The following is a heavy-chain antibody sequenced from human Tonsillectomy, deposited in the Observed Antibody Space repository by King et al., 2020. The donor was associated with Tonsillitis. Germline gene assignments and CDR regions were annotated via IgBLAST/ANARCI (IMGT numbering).Heavy chain of an antibody. CDR3: ARVADSSGYYFQTDY. D-gene: IGHD3-22*01. J-gene: IGHJ4*02. V-gene: IGHV4-38-2*02. Sequence: QLQESGPGLVKPSETLSLICTVSGYSISSGYYWGWIRQPPGKGLEWIGGIYHSGSTYYNPPLKSRVTISVDTSKNQFSLKLSSVTAADTAVYYCARVADSSGYYFQTDYWGQGTLVTVSS. CDR1: GYSISSGYY. CDR2: IYHSGST.